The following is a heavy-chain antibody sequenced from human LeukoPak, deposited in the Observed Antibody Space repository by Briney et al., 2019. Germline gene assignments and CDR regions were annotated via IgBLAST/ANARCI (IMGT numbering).Heavy chain of an antibody. CDR1: AFTFSRYS. D-gene: IGHD5-12*01. CDR2: ISSNGGST. Sequence: PGGSLRLSCAASAFTFSRYSMHWVRQAPGKGLEYVSAISSNGGSTYYADSVKGRFTISRDNSKNTLYLQMGSLRAEDMAVYYCARVGEATAFDYWGQGTLVTVSS. J-gene: IGHJ4*02. V-gene: IGHV3-64*02. CDR3: ARVGEATAFDY.